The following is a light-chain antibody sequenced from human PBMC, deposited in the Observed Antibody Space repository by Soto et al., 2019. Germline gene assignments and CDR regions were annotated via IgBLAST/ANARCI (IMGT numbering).Light chain of an antibody. CDR1: QDISVY. CDR2: SAS. CDR3: QKFNTAHLT. Sequence: DIQMTQSPSSLSASVGDRVTITFRASQDISVYLDWYQQQPGKVPKLLIYSASTLQSGVPSRFSGSGSGTDFTLTISSLQPEDVATYYCQKFNTAHLTFGQGTRLEIK. J-gene: IGKJ5*01. V-gene: IGKV1-27*01.